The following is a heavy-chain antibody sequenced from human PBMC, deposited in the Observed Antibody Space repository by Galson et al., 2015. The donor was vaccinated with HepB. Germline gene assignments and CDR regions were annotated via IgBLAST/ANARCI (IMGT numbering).Heavy chain of an antibody. CDR1: GASISSAY. CDR2: VSYSGNT. J-gene: IGHJ4*02. CDR3: ARYHHTGHEPTGMFDY. Sequence: SETLSLTCTVSGASISSAYWSWTRQSPGKGLEWIGYVSYSGNTNCHPPLKTRFTISVDRSKSQFSLRLVSVTAADTAVYYGARYHHTGHEPTGMFDYWGQGTLVTVSS. D-gene: IGHD1-1*01. V-gene: IGHV4-59*08.